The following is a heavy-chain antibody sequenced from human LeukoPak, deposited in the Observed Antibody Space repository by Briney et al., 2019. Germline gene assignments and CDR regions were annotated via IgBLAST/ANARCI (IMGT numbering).Heavy chain of an antibody. J-gene: IGHJ3*02. CDR3: ARGGSYSNAFDI. V-gene: IGHV3-53*01. Sequence: GGSLRLSCAASGFTVSSNYMSWVRQAPGKGLEWVSVIYSGGSTYHADSVKGRFTISRDNSKNTLYLQTNSLRAVDTAVYYCARGGSYSNAFDIWGQGTMVTVSS. CDR2: IYSGGST. D-gene: IGHD1-26*01. CDR1: GFTVSSNY.